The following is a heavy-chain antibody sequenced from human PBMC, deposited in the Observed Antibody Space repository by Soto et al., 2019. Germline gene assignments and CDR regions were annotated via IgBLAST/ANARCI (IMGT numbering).Heavy chain of an antibody. V-gene: IGHV3-11*06. Sequence: PGGSLRLSCAASGFTFSDYYMSWIRQAPGKGLEWVSYISSSSSYTNYADSVKGRFTISRDNAKNSLYLQMNSLRAEDTAVYYCARDSHYYDSSDPLSPFDYWGQGTLVTVSS. D-gene: IGHD3-22*01. J-gene: IGHJ4*02. CDR1: GFTFSDYY. CDR2: ISSSSSYT. CDR3: ARDSHYYDSSDPLSPFDY.